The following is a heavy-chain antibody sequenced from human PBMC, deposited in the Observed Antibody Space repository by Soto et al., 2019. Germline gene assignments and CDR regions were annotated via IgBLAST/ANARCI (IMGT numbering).Heavy chain of an antibody. D-gene: IGHD6-6*01. CDR3: AREGTDSSSSLGAFDI. CDR1: GFTFSSYD. CDR2: IGTAGDT. J-gene: IGHJ3*02. Sequence: GGSLRLSCAASGFTFSSYDMHWVRQAPGKGLEWVSAIGTAGDTYYPGSVKGRFTISRENAKNSLYLQMNSLRAGDTAVYYCAREGTDSSSSLGAFDIWGQGTMVTVSS. V-gene: IGHV3-13*01.